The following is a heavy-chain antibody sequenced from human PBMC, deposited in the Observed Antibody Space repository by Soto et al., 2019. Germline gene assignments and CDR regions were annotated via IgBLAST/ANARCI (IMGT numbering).Heavy chain of an antibody. CDR3: ARGQQPRTRVRPYFDF. CDR1: GGSFSGYY. D-gene: IGHD6-13*01. Sequence: QVQLQQWGAGLLKPSETLSLTCAVYGGSFSGYYWSWIRQPPGKGLEWIGEINHSGSTNYNPSLKSRVTISVDTSKNQYSLKLSSVTAADTAVYYCARGQQPRTRVRPYFDFWGQGTLVTVAT. J-gene: IGHJ4*02. V-gene: IGHV4-34*01. CDR2: INHSGST.